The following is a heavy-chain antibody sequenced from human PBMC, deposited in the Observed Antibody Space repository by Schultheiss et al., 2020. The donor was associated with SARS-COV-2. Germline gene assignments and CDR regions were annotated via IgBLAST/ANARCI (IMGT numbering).Heavy chain of an antibody. CDR1: GYTFTSYD. Sequence: ASVKVSCKASGYTFTSYDINWVRQATGQGLEWMGWISAYNGNTNYAQKLQGRVTMTTDTSTSTAYMELRSLRSDDTAVYYCARDSSSSLDYWGQGTLVTVSS. CDR2: ISAYNGNT. CDR3: ARDSSSSLDY. D-gene: IGHD6-13*01. J-gene: IGHJ4*02. V-gene: IGHV1-18*01.